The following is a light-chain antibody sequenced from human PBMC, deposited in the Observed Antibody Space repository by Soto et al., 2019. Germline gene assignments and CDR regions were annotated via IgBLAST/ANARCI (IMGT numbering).Light chain of an antibody. CDR2: GAS. J-gene: IGKJ4*01. V-gene: IGKV3-20*01. CDR3: QQYDTSPLP. CDR1: QSVSSSS. Sequence: EIVLTQSPGTLSLSPVERVTLSCRASQSVSSSSLAWYQQKPGQAPRFVIYGASTRATGIPDRFSGSGSGTDFTLIISRLELEDCAVYYCQQYDTSPLPFGGGTKVEIK.